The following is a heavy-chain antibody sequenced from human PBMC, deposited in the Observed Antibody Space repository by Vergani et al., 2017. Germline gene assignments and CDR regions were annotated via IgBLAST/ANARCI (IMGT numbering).Heavy chain of an antibody. D-gene: IGHD5-24*01. CDR1: GFTFSSYA. J-gene: IGHJ6*02. Sequence: EVQLLESGGGLVQPGGSLRLSCAASGFTFSSYAMSWVRQAPGKGLEWVSAISGSGGSTYYADSVKGRFTISRDNSKNTLYLQMNSLRAEDTAVYYCAKIEDGWHPHYYYGMDVWGQGTTVTVSS. V-gene: IGHV3-23*01. CDR3: AKIEDGWHPHYYYGMDV. CDR2: ISGSGGST.